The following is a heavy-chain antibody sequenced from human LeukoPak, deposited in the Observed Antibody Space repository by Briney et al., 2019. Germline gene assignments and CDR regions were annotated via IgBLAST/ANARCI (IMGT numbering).Heavy chain of an antibody. J-gene: IGHJ6*02. CDR3: AREAIRTYSGSYYYYYGMDV. CDR2: MNPNSGNT. CDR1: GYTFTSYD. D-gene: IGHD1-26*01. V-gene: IGHV1-8*01. Sequence: ASVKVSCKASGYTFTSYDINWVRQATGQGLEWMGWMNPNSGNTGYAQKSQGRVTMTRNTSISTAYMELSSLRSEDTAVYYCAREAIRTYSGSYYYYYGMDVWGQGTTVTVSS.